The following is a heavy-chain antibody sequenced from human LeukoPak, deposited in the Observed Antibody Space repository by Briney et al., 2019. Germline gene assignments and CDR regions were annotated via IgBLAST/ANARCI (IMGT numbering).Heavy chain of an antibody. CDR2: ISYDGSNK. V-gene: IGHV3-30*04. CDR3: AKDRYDFWSGYYGPYYYGMDV. J-gene: IGHJ6*02. Sequence: PGGSLRLSCAASGFTFSSYAMHWVRQAPGKGLEWVAVISYDGSNKYYADSVKGRFTISRDNSKNTLYLQMNSLRAEDTAVYYCAKDRYDFWSGYYGPYYYGMDVWGQGTTVTVSS. CDR1: GFTFSSYA. D-gene: IGHD3-3*01.